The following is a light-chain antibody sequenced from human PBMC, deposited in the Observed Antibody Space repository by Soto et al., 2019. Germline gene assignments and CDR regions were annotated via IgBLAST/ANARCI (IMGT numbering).Light chain of an antibody. CDR3: QQYNHWPPVT. V-gene: IGKV3-15*01. J-gene: IGKJ4*01. Sequence: IVLTQSPSTLCXXXXXXXTXXXRSSQNISSYLIWYQQKPGQAPRLLFYDASTRATGIPARFSGSGSGTEFTLTISSLQSEDFAVYYCQQYNHWPPVTFGGGTKVDIK. CDR1: QNISSY. CDR2: DAS.